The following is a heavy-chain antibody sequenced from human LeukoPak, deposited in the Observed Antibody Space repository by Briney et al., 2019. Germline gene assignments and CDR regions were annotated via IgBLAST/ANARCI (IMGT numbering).Heavy chain of an antibody. D-gene: IGHD4-17*01. CDR1: GYSFTSYW. CDR3: ASSTTVTTSGLPHYYYGMDV. V-gene: IGHV5-51*01. CDR2: IYPGDSDT. Sequence: GESLKISCKGSGYSFTSYWIGWVRQMPGKGLEWMGIIYPGDSDTRYSPSFQGQVTISADKSISTAYLQWSSLKASDTAMYYCASSTTVTTSGLPHYYYGMDVWGQGTTVTVSS. J-gene: IGHJ6*02.